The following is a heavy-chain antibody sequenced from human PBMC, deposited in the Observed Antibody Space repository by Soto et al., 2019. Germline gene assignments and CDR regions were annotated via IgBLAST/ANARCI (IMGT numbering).Heavy chain of an antibody. J-gene: IGHJ4*02. D-gene: IGHD5-12*01. Sequence: PGGSLRLSCAASGFTFSSYAMSWVRQAPGKGLEWVSAISGSGGSTYYADSVKGRFTISRDNAKNTLYLQMDSLRAEDTAVYSCAKAPWLDFAPYFGHWGVGTLVTVSS. V-gene: IGHV3-23*01. CDR2: ISGSGGST. CDR1: GFTFSSYA. CDR3: AKAPWLDFAPYFGH.